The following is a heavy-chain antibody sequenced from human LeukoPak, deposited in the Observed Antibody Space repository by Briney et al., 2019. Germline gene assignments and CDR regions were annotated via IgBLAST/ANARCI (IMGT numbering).Heavy chain of an antibody. CDR3: ARGSQNAFDI. Sequence: TGGSLRLSCAASRFTFSSYWMSWVRQAPGKGLEWVANINQDGSEKYYVDSVKGRFTISRDNAKNSLYLQMNSLRAEDTAVYYCARGSQNAFDIWGQGTMVTASS. CDR1: RFTFSSYW. V-gene: IGHV3-7*01. J-gene: IGHJ3*02. CDR2: INQDGSEK.